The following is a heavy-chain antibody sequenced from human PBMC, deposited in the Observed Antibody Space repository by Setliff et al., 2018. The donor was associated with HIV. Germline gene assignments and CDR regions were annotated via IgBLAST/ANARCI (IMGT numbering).Heavy chain of an antibody. CDR3: ARDLVVVAPYYCFDP. CDR2: INPNSGDA. D-gene: IGHD2-15*01. CDR1: GYTFTSYH. V-gene: IGHV1-2*02. Sequence: ASVKVSCKTSGYTFTSYHLHWLRQAPGQGLEWMGWINPNSGDARYAQRFQGRVTMTRDTSTNTAYMELNSLTSDDTAVYYCARDLVVVAPYYCFDPWGQGTLVTVSS. J-gene: IGHJ5*02.